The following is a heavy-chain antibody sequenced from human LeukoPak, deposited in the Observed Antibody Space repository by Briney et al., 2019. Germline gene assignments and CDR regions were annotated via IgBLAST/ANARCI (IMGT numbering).Heavy chain of an antibody. Sequence: SETLSLXRAVYGGSFSGYYWSWIRQPPGKGLEWIGEINHSGSTNYNPSLKSRVTISVDTSKNQFSLKLSSVTAADTAVYYCARDVWSGSNDAFDIWGQGTMVTVSS. V-gene: IGHV4-34*01. CDR2: INHSGST. D-gene: IGHD3-3*01. J-gene: IGHJ3*02. CDR1: GGSFSGYY. CDR3: ARDVWSGSNDAFDI.